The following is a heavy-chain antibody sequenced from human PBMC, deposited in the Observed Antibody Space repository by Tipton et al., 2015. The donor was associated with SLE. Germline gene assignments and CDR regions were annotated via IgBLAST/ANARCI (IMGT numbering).Heavy chain of an antibody. CDR3: ARDSWFGDPWFDP. CDR2: INHSGST. V-gene: IGHV4-34*01. J-gene: IGHJ5*02. Sequence: TLSLTCAVYGGSFSGYYWSWIRQPPGKGLEWIGEINHSGSTNYNPSLKSRVTISVDTSKNQFSLKLSSVTAADTAVYYCARDSWFGDPWFDPWGQGTLVTVSS. CDR1: GGSFSGYY. D-gene: IGHD3-10*01.